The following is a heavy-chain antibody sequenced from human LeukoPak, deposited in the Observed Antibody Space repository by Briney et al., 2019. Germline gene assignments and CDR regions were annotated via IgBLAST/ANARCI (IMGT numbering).Heavy chain of an antibody. CDR1: GFTFSSYS. Sequence: GGSLRLSCAASGFTFSSYSMNWVRQAPGKGLEWVSSISSSRSYIYYADSVKGRFTISRDNAKNSLYLQMNSLKAEDTAVYYCAKDGVVRGLGPYYFDSWGQGSLVTVSS. J-gene: IGHJ4*02. CDR2: ISSSRSYI. V-gene: IGHV3-21*04. CDR3: AKDGVVRGLGPYYFDS. D-gene: IGHD3-10*01.